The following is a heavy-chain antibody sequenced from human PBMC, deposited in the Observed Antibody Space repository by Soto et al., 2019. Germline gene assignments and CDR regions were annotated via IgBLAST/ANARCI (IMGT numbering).Heavy chain of an antibody. V-gene: IGHV3-23*01. D-gene: IGHD2-15*01. Sequence: GGSLRLSCAASGFTFSSYAMSWVRQAPGKGLEWVSAISGSGGSTYYADSVKGRFTISRDNSKNTLNLQMNSLRAEDTAVYYCAKNEDVVVVAAPSDVWGKGTTVTVSS. CDR1: GFTFSSYA. CDR3: AKNEDVVVVAAPSDV. J-gene: IGHJ6*04. CDR2: ISGSGGST.